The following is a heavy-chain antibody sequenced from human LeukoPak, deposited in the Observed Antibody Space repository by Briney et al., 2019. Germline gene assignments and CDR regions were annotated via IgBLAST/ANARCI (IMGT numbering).Heavy chain of an antibody. CDR3: ARVPDYGDYWYFDL. CDR2: IYHSGST. V-gene: IGHV4-30-2*01. D-gene: IGHD4-17*01. CDR1: GGSISSGGYS. J-gene: IGHJ2*01. Sequence: PSEPLSLTCAVSGGSISSGGYSWSWIRQPPGKGLEWTGYIYHSGSTYYNPSLKSRVTISVDRSKNQFSLKLSSVTAADTAVYYCARVPDYGDYWYFDLWGRGTLVTVSS.